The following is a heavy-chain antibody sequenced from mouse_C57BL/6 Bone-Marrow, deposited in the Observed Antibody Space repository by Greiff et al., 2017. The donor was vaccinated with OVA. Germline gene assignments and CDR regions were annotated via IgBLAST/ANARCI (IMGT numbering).Heavy chain of an antibody. CDR1: GYTFTSYW. V-gene: IGHV1-69*01. CDR2: IDPSDSYT. Sequence: QVQLQQPGAELVMPGASVKLSCKASGYTFTSYWMHWVKQRPGQGLEWIGEIDPSDSYTNSNQKFKGKSTLTVDKASSTAYMQLSSLTSEDSAVYYCARRTAQTLLDDWGQGTALTVSS. J-gene: IGHJ2*01. D-gene: IGHD3-2*02. CDR3: ARRTAQTLLDD.